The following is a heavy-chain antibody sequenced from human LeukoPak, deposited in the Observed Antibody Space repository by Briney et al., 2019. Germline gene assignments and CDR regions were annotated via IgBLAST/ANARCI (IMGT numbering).Heavy chain of an antibody. CDR1: GDSSSSNSAA. CDR2: TYYRSKWYN. J-gene: IGHJ4*02. V-gene: IGHV6-1*01. D-gene: IGHD3-22*01. Sequence: SQTLSLTCAISGDSSSSNSAAWNWIRQSPSRGLEWLGRTYYRSKWYNDYAVSVKSRITINPDTSKNQFSLQLNSVTPEDTAVYYCARGRTYYYDSSGYSFGWYFDYWGQGTLVTVSS. CDR3: ARGRTYYYDSSGYSFGWYFDY.